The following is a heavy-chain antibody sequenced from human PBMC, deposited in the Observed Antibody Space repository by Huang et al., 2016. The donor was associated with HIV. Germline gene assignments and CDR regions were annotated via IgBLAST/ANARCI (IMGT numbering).Heavy chain of an antibody. J-gene: IGHJ4*02. D-gene: IGHD3-10*01. V-gene: IGHV4-39*01. CDR1: GGSIRSDNYY. Sequence: QLQLQESGPGLVKPSETLSLTCTVSGGSIRSDNYYWGWIRQPPGKGLEGIGSISYSGRTYYNPSLKRRVTITVDTSKNQFSLKMRSVTAADTAVYYCARLPGSITMIRGVITDPYWGQGTLVTVSS. CDR2: ISYSGRT. CDR3: ARLPGSITMIRGVITDPY.